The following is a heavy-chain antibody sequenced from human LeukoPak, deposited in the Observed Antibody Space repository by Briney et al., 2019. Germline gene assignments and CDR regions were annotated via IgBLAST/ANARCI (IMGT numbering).Heavy chain of an antibody. Sequence: ASVKVSCKASGGTFSSYAISWVRQAPGQGLEWMGGIIPIFGTANYAQKFQGRVTITADESTSTAYMELSSLRSEHTAVYYCARGGGYSYGYLYYFDYWGQGTLVTVSS. CDR2: IIPIFGTA. CDR3: ARGGGYSYGYLYYFDY. V-gene: IGHV1-69*13. J-gene: IGHJ4*02. CDR1: GGTFSSYA. D-gene: IGHD5-18*01.